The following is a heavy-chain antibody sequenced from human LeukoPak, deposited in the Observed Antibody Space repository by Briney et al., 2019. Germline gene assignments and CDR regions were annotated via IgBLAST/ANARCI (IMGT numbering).Heavy chain of an antibody. D-gene: IGHD3-3*01. J-gene: IGHJ6*03. Sequence: GGSLRLSCAASGFTFSSYGMHWVRQAPGKGLEWVAFIRFDGSNKYYADSVKGRFTISRDNSKNTLYLQMNSLRAEDTAVYYCAKEQVLGWLLDCYYYYYYMDVWGKGTTVTVSS. CDR1: GFTFSSYG. CDR3: AKEQVLGWLLDCYYYYYYMDV. V-gene: IGHV3-30*02. CDR2: IRFDGSNK.